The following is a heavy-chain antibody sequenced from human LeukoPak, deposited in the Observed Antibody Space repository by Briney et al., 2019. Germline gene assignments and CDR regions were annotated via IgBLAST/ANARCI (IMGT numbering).Heavy chain of an antibody. CDR3: AREEGIAAAGALEY. J-gene: IGHJ4*02. Sequence: KTSETLSLTCSVPIDSITNYYWSWIRQPPGKGLEWIGFIYHSGNTNYNPSLTTRVTMSVDTSKTQITLRLSSVTAADTAVYYCAREEGIAAAGALEYWGQGIPVTVSS. D-gene: IGHD6-13*01. V-gene: IGHV4-59*01. CDR2: IYHSGNT. CDR1: IDSITNYY.